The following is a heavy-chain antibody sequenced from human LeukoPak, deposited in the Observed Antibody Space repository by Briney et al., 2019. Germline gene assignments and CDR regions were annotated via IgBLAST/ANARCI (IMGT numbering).Heavy chain of an antibody. D-gene: IGHD3-10*01. J-gene: IGHJ4*02. V-gene: IGHV3-7*01. CDR3: ARGQLWFGESAKYYFDY. Sequence: GGSLRLSCAASGFTFSSYWMSWVRQAPGKGLEWVANIKQDGSEKYYVDSVKGRFTISRDNAKNSLYLQMNSLRAEDTAVYYCARGQLWFGESAKYYFDYWGQGTLVTVSS. CDR1: GFTFSSYW. CDR2: IKQDGSEK.